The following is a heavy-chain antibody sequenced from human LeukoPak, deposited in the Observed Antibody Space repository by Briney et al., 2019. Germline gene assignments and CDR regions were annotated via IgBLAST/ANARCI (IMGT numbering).Heavy chain of an antibody. CDR1: GDPFTSYW. V-gene: IGHV5-51*01. J-gene: IGHJ4*02. CDR3: ARRSDFWSGYYFDY. CDR2: IYPCVSDT. Sequence: GGSLQISWQGSGDPFTSYWIGGVRRLPGKGREGMGIIYPCVSDTRYSPSFQAQVPISADKSISTAYLQWSSLKASDTAMYYCARRSDFWSGYYFDYWGQGTLVTGSS. D-gene: IGHD3-3*01.